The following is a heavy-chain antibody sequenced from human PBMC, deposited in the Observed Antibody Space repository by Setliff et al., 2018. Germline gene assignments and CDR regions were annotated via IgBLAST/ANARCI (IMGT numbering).Heavy chain of an antibody. Sequence: GASVKVSCKASGYTFSDLYLHWVRQAPGQGLEWMGWISPSRGATNYAQKFQGRVTMTWDTSISTAYMELSSLRSDDTAVYYCARDVGAYCSGRICHPGYWGQGTLVTVSS. D-gene: IGHD2-15*01. J-gene: IGHJ4*02. CDR2: ISPSRGAT. V-gene: IGHV1-2*02. CDR1: GYTFSDLY. CDR3: ARDVGAYCSGRICHPGY.